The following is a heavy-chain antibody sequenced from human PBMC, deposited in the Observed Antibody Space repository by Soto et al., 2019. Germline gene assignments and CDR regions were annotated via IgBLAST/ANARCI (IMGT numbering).Heavy chain of an antibody. V-gene: IGHV5-10-1*01. J-gene: IGHJ4*02. Sequence: GESLKISCKTSGYTFSGHWNSWVRQVPGKGLQWMGNIDPSDSYINYNPAFRGHVTFSVDKSSSTAYLHWGSLGPSDTAIYYCARHGAAIWLGYWGQGTLVTVSS. CDR3: ARHGAAIWLGY. CDR2: IDPSDSYI. CDR1: GYTFSGHW. D-gene: IGHD6-19*01.